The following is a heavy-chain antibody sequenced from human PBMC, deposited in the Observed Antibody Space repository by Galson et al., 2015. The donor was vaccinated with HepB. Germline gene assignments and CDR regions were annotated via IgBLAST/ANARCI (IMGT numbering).Heavy chain of an antibody. V-gene: IGHV3-30*18. J-gene: IGHJ4*02. D-gene: IGHD2-2*01. CDR2: ISYDGSNK. CDR3: AKDDRGYCSSTSCPNHFDY. Sequence: SLRLSCAASGFAFSSYGMHWVRQAPGKGLEWVAVISYDGSNKYYADSVKGRFTISRDNSKNTLYLQMNSLRAEDTAVYYCAKDDRGYCSSTSCPNHFDYWGQGTLVTVSS. CDR1: GFAFSSYG.